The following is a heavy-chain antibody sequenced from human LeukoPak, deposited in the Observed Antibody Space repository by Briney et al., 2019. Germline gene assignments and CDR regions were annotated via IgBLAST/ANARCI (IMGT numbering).Heavy chain of an antibody. D-gene: IGHD5-18*01. CDR3: TRERGLRIQLWLPLFDY. CDR2: IRSKAYGGTT. J-gene: IGHJ4*02. CDR1: GFTFGDYA. V-gene: IGHV3-49*03. Sequence: GRSLRLSRTASGFTFGDYAMSWFRQAPGKGLEWVGFIRSKAYGGTTEYAASVKGRFTIPRDDSKSIAYLQMNSLKTEDTAVYYCTRERGLRIQLWLPLFDYWGQGTLVTVSS.